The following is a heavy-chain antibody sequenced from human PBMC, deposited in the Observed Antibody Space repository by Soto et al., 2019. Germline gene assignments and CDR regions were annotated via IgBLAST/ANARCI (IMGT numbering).Heavy chain of an antibody. CDR2: IYYSGST. V-gene: IGHV4-59*12. J-gene: IGHJ4*02. CDR3: ARDKITGLFDY. CDR1: GGSISSYY. D-gene: IGHD2-8*02. Sequence: SETLSLTCTVSGGSISSYYWSWIRRPPGKGLEWIGYIYYSGSTNYNPSLKSRVTISVDTSKNQFSLKLTSVTAADTAVYYCARDKITGLFDYWGQGTPVTVSS.